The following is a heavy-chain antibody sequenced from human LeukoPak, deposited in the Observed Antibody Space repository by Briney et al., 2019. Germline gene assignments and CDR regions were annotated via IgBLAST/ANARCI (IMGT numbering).Heavy chain of an antibody. CDR2: IYYSGST. J-gene: IGHJ4*02. D-gene: IGHD2-15*01. CDR1: GGSVSRVSSY. Sequence: SETLSLTCTVSGGSVSRVSSYWSWIRQPPGKGLEWIGYIYYSGSTSYNPSLKSRVTISVDRSKNQFSLKLSSVTAADTAVYYCASIYCSGGSCYFDYWGQGTLVTVSS. CDR3: ASIYCSGGSCYFDY. V-gene: IGHV4-61*01.